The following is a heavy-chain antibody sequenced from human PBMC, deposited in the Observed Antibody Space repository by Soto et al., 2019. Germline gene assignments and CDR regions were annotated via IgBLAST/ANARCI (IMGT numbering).Heavy chain of an antibody. Sequence: SETLSLTCTVSGGSISNGGYSWSWIRHQPEKGLEWNGYIYYSGSTYYNPSLKSRVTISVDTSKNQFSLKLSSVTAADTAVYYCARACLGSNYYYYMDVWGKGTTVTVSS. CDR3: ARACLGSNYYYYMDV. CDR1: GGSISNGGYS. CDR2: IYYSGST. V-gene: IGHV4-31*03. D-gene: IGHD3-10*02. J-gene: IGHJ6*03.